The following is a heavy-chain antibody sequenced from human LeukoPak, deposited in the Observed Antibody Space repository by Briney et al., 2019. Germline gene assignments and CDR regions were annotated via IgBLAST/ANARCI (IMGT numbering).Heavy chain of an antibody. V-gene: IGHV6-1*01. CDR3: ARDIVVVPAAHDYYYYYGMDV. CDR2: TYYRSKWYN. D-gene: IGHD2-2*01. J-gene: IGHJ6*04. CDR1: GDSVSSNSAA. Sequence: SQTLSLTCALSGDSVSSNSAAWNWIRQSPSRGLECLGRTYYRSKWYNDYAVSVKSRITINPDTSKNQFSLQLNSVTPEDTAVYYCARDIVVVPAAHDYYYYYGMDVWGKGTTVTVSS.